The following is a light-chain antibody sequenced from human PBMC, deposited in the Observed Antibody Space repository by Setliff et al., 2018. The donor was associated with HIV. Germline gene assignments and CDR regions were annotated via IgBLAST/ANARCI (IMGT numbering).Light chain of an antibody. V-gene: IGLV2-23*02. CDR3: SSYVHGRTFGVV. J-gene: IGLJ2*01. CDR2: EVN. CDR1: SSDIGGYDF. Sequence: QSALTQPASVSGSPGQSITISCSGTSSDIGGYDFVSWYQKHPGKAPNLIIYEVNKRPSGGFSRFSGSKSGNTASLTISRLQSGDEADYYCSSYVHGRTFGVVFGGGTK.